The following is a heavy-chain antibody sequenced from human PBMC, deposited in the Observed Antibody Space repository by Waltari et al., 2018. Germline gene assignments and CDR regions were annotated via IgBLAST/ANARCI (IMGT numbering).Heavy chain of an antibody. Sequence: QLQLQESGPGLVKPSETLSLTCPVSGGSISTNYNWGWIRQPPGKGLEWMGNMQYRGSTFYNPSLESRVTISLDTWKNQFFLRLSSVGAADTAVYFCGRIAFGDEGGYFQYWGQGTLVTVSS. D-gene: IGHD4-17*01. J-gene: IGHJ1*01. V-gene: IGHV4-39*01. CDR3: GRIAFGDEGGYFQY. CDR1: GGSISTNYN. CDR2: MQYRGST.